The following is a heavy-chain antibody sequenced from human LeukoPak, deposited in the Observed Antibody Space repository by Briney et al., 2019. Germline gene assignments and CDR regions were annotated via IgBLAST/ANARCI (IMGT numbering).Heavy chain of an antibody. CDR2: ISSSSSYI. CDR1: GFTFSSYS. Sequence: PGGSLRLSCAASGFTFSSYSMNWVRQAPGKGLEWVSSISSSSSYIYYADSVKGRFTISRDNSKNTLYLQMNSLRAEDTAVYYCAKDLLEVTIFGVGYWGQGTLVTVSS. J-gene: IGHJ4*02. V-gene: IGHV3-21*01. CDR3: AKDLLEVTIFGVGY. D-gene: IGHD3-3*01.